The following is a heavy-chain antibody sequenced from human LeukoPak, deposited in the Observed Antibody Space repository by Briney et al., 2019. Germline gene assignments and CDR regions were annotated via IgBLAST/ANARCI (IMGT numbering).Heavy chain of an antibody. CDR1: GGSISSGSYY. CDR3: ARAIAVSSRTFGVDY. CDR2: IYTSGST. Sequence: SETLSLTCTVSGGSISSGSYYWSWIRQPAEKGLEWIGRIYTSGSTSYNPSLKSRVTISIDTSKNQFSLKLSSVTAADTAVYYCARAIAVSSRTFGVDYWGQGTLVTVSS. J-gene: IGHJ4*02. D-gene: IGHD6-19*01. V-gene: IGHV4-61*02.